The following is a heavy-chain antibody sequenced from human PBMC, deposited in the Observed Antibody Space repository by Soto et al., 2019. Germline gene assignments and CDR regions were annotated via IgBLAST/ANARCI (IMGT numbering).Heavy chain of an antibody. CDR2: IYYSGST. J-gene: IGHJ4*02. CDR3: ARDYAAAGNFDY. V-gene: IGHV4-31*03. CDR1: GGSISSGGYY. D-gene: IGHD6-13*01. Sequence: SETLSLTCTVSGGSISSGGYYWSWIRQHPGKGLEWIGYIYYSGSTYYNPSLKSRVTISVDTSKNQFSLKLSSVTAADTAVYYCARDYAAAGNFDYWAQGTLVTVST.